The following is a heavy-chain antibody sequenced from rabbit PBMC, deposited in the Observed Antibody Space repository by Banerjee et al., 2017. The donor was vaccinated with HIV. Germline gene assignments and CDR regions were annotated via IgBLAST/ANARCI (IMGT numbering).Heavy chain of an antibody. V-gene: IGHV1S45*01. Sequence: QEQLVESGGGLVTPGGTLTLSCKASGFTLNNYYMCWVRQAPGKGLEWIACINSNTGNTVYASWAKGPFTISKTSSTTVTLQMTSLTAADTATYFCARDLAGVIGWNFDVWGPGTLVTVS. CDR3: ARDLAGVIGWNFDV. CDR2: INSNTGNT. D-gene: IGHD4-1*01. CDR1: GFTLNNYY. J-gene: IGHJ4*01.